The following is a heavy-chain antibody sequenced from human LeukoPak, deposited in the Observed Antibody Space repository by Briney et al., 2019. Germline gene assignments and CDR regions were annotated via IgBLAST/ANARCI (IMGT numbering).Heavy chain of an antibody. Sequence: GGSLRLSCAASGFTFSNYWMGWVRQAPGKGLEWVANIKQDGSEKYYVDSVKGRFTISRDNTKSSLYLQMNSLRADDTAVYYCARFAAGGSYYYYMDVWGKGTTVTVSS. V-gene: IGHV3-7*01. J-gene: IGHJ6*03. CDR3: ARFAAGGSYYYYMDV. CDR1: GFTFSNYW. D-gene: IGHD6-25*01. CDR2: IKQDGSEK.